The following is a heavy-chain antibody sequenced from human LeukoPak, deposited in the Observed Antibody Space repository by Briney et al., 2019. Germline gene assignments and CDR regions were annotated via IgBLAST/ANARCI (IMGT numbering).Heavy chain of an antibody. CDR3: ARVGRAFTARSSFFDY. Sequence: ASVKVSCKASGYTFSGYYMHWVRQAPGQGLEWMGWINPNSGGTNYAQKFQGRVTMARDTSISTAYMELIRLRSADTAVYYCARVGRAFTARSSFFDYWGQGTLVTVSS. CDR1: GYTFSGYY. D-gene: IGHD6-6*01. CDR2: INPNSGGT. J-gene: IGHJ4*02. V-gene: IGHV1-2*02.